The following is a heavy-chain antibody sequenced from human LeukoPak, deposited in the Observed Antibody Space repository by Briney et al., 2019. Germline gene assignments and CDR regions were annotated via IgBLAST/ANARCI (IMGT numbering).Heavy chain of an antibody. V-gene: IGHV4-4*07. CDR3: ARGRIKLQLRGYYYGMDV. J-gene: IGHJ6*02. D-gene: IGHD5-18*01. CDR2: IYTSGST. Sequence: SETLSLTCTVSGGSISSYYWSWIRQPAGKGLEWIGRIYTSGSTNYNPSLKSRVTISVDTSKNQFSLKLSSVTAADTAVYYCARGRIKLQLRGYYYGMDVWGQGTTVTVSS. CDR1: GGSISSYY.